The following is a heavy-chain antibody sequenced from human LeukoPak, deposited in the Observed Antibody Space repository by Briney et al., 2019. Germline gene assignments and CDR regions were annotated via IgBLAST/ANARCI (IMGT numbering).Heavy chain of an antibody. CDR2: IYYSGST. CDR3: ARRWYYGSGSLPTPFDY. J-gene: IGHJ4*02. Sequence: SETLSLTCTVSGGSISSSNYYWGWIRQPPGKGLEWIGSIYYSGSTYYNPSLKSRVTISVDTSKNQFSLKLSSVTAADTAVYYCARRWYYGSGSLPTPFDYWGQGTLVTVSS. D-gene: IGHD3-10*01. V-gene: IGHV4-39*01. CDR1: GGSISSSNYY.